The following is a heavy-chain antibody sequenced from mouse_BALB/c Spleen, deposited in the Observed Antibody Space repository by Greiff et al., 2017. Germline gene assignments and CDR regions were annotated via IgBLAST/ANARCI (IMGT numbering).Heavy chain of an antibody. CDR1: GYAFTNYL. CDR2: INPGSGGT. D-gene: IGHD2-10*02. CDR3: ARSEYGRAWFAY. J-gene: IGHJ3*01. Sequence: VKLMESGAELVRPGTSVKVSCKASGYAFTNYLIEWVKQRPGQGLEWIGVINPGSGGTNYNEKFKGKATLTADKSSSTAYMQLSSLTSDDSAVYFCARSEYGRAWFAYWGQGTLVTVSA. V-gene: IGHV1-54*01.